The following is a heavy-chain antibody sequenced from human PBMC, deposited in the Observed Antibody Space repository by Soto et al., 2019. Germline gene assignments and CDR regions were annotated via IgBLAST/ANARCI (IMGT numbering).Heavy chain of an antibody. V-gene: IGHV1-69*06. Sequence: SVKVSFKASGGTFSSYAISWVRQAPGQGLEWMGGIIPIFGTPTYAQKFQGRVTIKADKPTNTAYMEMNSLRFEDTAVYYCARSEGGYFYGMDVWGQGTTVTVSS. CDR3: ARSEGGYFYGMDV. CDR2: IIPIFGTP. J-gene: IGHJ6*02. CDR1: GGTFSSYA. D-gene: IGHD3-9*01.